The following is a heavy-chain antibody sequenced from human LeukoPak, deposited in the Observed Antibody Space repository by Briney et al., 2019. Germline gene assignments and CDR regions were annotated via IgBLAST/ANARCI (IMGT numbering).Heavy chain of an antibody. CDR2: IRSKADSYAT. CDR3: TRLKGSGNSYEYDYYGMDV. V-gene: IGHV3-73*01. Sequence: GGSLRLSCAASGFTFSGFAMHWVCQASGKGLEWVGRIRSKADSYATAYPASVKGRFTISRDDSKNTAYLQMNSLKTEDTAVYYCTRLKGSGNSYEYDYYGMDVWGQGTTVTVSS. CDR1: GFTFSGFA. J-gene: IGHJ6*02. D-gene: IGHD3-10*01.